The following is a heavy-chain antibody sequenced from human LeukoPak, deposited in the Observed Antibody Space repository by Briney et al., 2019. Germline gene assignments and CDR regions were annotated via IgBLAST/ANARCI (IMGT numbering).Heavy chain of an antibody. CDR3: AKDQFKPSAITMLRGVRGYYYFMDV. CDR2: IIPIFGTA. Sequence: GASVKVSCKASGGTFSSYAISWVRQAPGQGLEWMGGIIPIFGTANYAQKFQGRVTITADESTSTAYMELSSLRSEDTAVYYCAKDQFKPSAITMLRGVRGYYYFMDVWGKGTTVTISS. J-gene: IGHJ6*03. V-gene: IGHV1-69*13. CDR1: GGTFSSYA. D-gene: IGHD3-10*01.